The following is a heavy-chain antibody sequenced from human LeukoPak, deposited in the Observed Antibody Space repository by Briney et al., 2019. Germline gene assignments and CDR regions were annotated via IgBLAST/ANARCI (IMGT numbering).Heavy chain of an antibody. CDR1: GFTFSSYS. CDR3: ARDQGIAAAGPDPFDY. D-gene: IGHD6-13*01. Sequence: GGSLRLSCAASGFTFSSYSMNWVRQAPGKGLEWVSSISSSSSYIYYADSVKGRFTISRDNAKNSLYLQMNSLRAEDTAVYYCARDQGIAAAGPDPFDYWGQGTLVTVSS. V-gene: IGHV3-21*01. J-gene: IGHJ4*02. CDR2: ISSSSSYI.